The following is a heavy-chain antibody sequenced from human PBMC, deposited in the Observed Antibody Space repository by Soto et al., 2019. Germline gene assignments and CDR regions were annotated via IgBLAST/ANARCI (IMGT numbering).Heavy chain of an antibody. J-gene: IGHJ1*01. CDR3: AREENCSDGICYSEYFQR. Sequence: QVQLVQSGAEVKKPGASVKVSCKASGYIFTAYSMHWVRQAPGQGLEWMGVVNPSGGSTNYAQKFQGRIPMTRETSTSTVYMDLSSLTSEDTAVYYCAREENCSDGICYSEYFQRWGQGTLVTVSS. CDR2: VNPSGGST. V-gene: IGHV1-46*01. D-gene: IGHD2-15*01. CDR1: GYIFTAYS.